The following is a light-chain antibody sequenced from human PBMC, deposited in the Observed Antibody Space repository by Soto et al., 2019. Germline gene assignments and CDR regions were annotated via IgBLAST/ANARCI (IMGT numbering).Light chain of an antibody. J-gene: IGKJ1*01. CDR1: QSVLYSSNNKNY. CDR2: WAS. Sequence: DFVMTQSPDSLAVSLGERATINCKSSQSVLYSSNNKNYLAWYQQKPGQPPKLLIYWASTRGSGVPDRFSGSGSGTDFTLTISRLEPEDFAVYYCQQYGSSLWTFGQGTKVEIK. V-gene: IGKV4-1*01. CDR3: QQYGSSLWT.